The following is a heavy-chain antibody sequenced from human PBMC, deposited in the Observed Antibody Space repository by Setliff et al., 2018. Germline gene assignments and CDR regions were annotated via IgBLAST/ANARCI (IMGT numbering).Heavy chain of an antibody. V-gene: IGHV4-39*07. CDR3: ARVSMYSSSWYYYYGMDV. D-gene: IGHD6-13*01. CDR1: GGSISSSSYY. CDR2: IYYSGST. J-gene: IGHJ6*02. Sequence: KASETLSLTCTVSGGSISSSSYYWGWIRQPPGKGLEWIGSIYYSGSTYYNPSLKSRVTISVDTSKNQFSLKLSSVTAADTAVYYCARVSMYSSSWYYYYGMDVWGQGTTVTV.